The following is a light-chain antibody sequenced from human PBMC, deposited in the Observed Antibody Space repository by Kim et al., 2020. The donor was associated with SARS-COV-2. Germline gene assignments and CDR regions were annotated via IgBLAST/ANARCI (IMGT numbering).Light chain of an antibody. J-gene: IGKJ2*01. CDR2: GAA. V-gene: IGKV3-15*01. CDR1: QSVSSD. Sequence: VSPGERATLSGRASQSVSSDLAWDQQKPGQAPRLFIYGAATRATGIPARCSGSGSGTEFTLTISSLQSEDFAVYYCQQYNNWPPYTFGQGTKLEI. CDR3: QQYNNWPPYT.